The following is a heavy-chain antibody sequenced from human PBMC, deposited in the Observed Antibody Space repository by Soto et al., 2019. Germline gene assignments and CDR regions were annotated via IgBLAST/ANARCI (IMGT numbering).Heavy chain of an antibody. Sequence: QVQLEQSGAEVKKPGASVRVSCKISGSTLSEFSMHWVRQAPGKGLEWMGGYVPEDGKTIYAPKFQDRVIMTEDTSADTAYMELCSLRSEDTAVYFCATGVGWGFIYSLQYWGQGTPVTVSS. CDR2: YVPEDGKT. CDR3: ATGVGWGFIYSLQY. D-gene: IGHD1-26*01. J-gene: IGHJ4*02. V-gene: IGHV1-24*01. CDR1: GSTLSEFS.